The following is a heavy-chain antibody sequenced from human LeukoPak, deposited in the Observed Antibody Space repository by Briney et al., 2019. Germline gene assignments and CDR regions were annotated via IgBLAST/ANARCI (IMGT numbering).Heavy chain of an antibody. CDR1: GFTFSSYG. D-gene: IGHD3-22*01. CDR3: AKDQYYYDSSGWSGAFDI. J-gene: IGHJ3*02. Sequence: PGGSLRLSCAASGFTFSSYGMHWVRQAPGKGLEWVAFIRYDGSNKYYADSVKGRFTISRDNSKNTLYLQMNSLRADDTAVYYCAKDQYYYDSSGWSGAFDIWGQGTMVTVSS. V-gene: IGHV3-30*02. CDR2: IRYDGSNK.